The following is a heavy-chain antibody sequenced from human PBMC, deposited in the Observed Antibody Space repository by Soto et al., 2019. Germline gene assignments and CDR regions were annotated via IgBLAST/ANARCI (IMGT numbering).Heavy chain of an antibody. D-gene: IGHD3-3*01. CDR3: ARLKTTIFGPFEY. CDR1: GGSFSGYY. V-gene: IGHV4-34*01. CDR2: INHSGST. Sequence: PENLSLTYAGYGGSFSGYYWSWIRQPPGKGLEWIGEINHSGSTNYNPSLKSRVNISVDTSKNQFSLKLSSVTAADTAVYYCARLKTTIFGPFEYWGQGTRVIVS. J-gene: IGHJ4*02.